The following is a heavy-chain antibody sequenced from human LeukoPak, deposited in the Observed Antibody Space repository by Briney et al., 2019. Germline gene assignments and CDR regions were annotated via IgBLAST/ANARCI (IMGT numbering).Heavy chain of an antibody. CDR1: GFTFSTYE. V-gene: IGHV3-48*03. CDR2: ISSSGSTV. J-gene: IGHJ6*03. Sequence: PGGSLRLSCAASGFTFSTYEMNWVRQAPGKGLEWVSYISSSGSTVYYADSVKGRFTISRVNAKNSLYLQMNSLRAEDTAVYYCARRKYCSGGSCPTNYYYYYMDVWGNGTTVTVSS. CDR3: ARRKYCSGGSCPTNYYYYYMDV. D-gene: IGHD2-15*01.